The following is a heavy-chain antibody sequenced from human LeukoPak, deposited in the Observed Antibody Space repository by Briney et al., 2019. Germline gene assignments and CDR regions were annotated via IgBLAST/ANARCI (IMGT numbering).Heavy chain of an antibody. V-gene: IGHV3-66*01. CDR2: IYSGGST. Sequence: GGCLRLSCAASGFTVSSNYMSWVRQAPGKGLEWVSVIYSGGSTYYADSVKGRFTISRDNSKNTLYLQMNSLRAEDTAVYYCARDGRVATIKGGYYYGMDIWGQGTTVTVSS. J-gene: IGHJ6*02. CDR1: GFTVSSNY. CDR3: ARDGRVATIKGGYYYGMDI. D-gene: IGHD5-12*01.